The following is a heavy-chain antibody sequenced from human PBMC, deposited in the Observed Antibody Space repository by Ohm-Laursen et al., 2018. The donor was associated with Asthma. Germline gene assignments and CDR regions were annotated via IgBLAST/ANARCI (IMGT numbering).Heavy chain of an antibody. V-gene: IGHV3-21*01. CDR1: GYTFSRSS. D-gene: IGHD1-26*01. Sequence: SLRLSCAASGYTFSRSSIHWVRQIPGKGLEWVASISTASSFIYYADSVRGRFTTSRDNARNSVYLQMNSLRAEDTALYYCARIGPEWELPGREYSLHHWGEGTLVTVSS. CDR3: ARIGPEWELPGREYSLHH. J-gene: IGHJ1*01. CDR2: ISTASSFI.